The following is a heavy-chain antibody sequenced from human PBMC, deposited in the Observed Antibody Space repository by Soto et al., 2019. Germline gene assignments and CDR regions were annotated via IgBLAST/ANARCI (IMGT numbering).Heavy chain of an antibody. J-gene: IGHJ6*03. Sequence: DVQLLESGGGSVQRGGSLRLSCAASEFTFSTYGMTWVRQAPGKGLEWVSYGGSGGSTYYADSVKGRFTISRDNSKNTLYLQMNSLRAEDTAVYYCVKFRGRAYHYYYMDVWGNGTTVTVSS. CDR1: EFTFSTYG. CDR2: GGSGGST. CDR3: VKFRGRAYHYYYMDV. V-gene: IGHV3-23*01. D-gene: IGHD3-16*01.